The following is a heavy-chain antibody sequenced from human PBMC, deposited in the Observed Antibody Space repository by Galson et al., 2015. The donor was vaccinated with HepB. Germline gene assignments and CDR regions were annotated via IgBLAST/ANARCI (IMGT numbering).Heavy chain of an antibody. CDR2: ISGSGGST. J-gene: IGHJ5*02. CDR3: AKDRHTGWPQLVQNHKGWFAP. V-gene: IGHV3-23*01. Sequence: SLRLSCAASGFTFSSYAMSWVRQAPGKGLEWVSSISGSGGSTYYADSVKGRFTISRDNSKNTLYLQMNSLRAEDTAVYYCAKDRHTGWPQLVQNHKGWFAPWGQGTLVTVSS. CDR1: GFTFSSYA. D-gene: IGHD6-6*01.